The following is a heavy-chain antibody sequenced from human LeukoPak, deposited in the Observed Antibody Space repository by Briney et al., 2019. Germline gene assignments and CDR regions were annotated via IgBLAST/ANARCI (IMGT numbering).Heavy chain of an antibody. Sequence: PGGSLRLSCAASGFTFSSYAMSWVRQAPGKGLEWVAVVTYDGNNKYYADSVKGRFTVSRDNSRNTVNLQMNSLRGEDTAVYYCARAPVRGAVAGVDYWGQGTLVTVSS. D-gene: IGHD6-19*01. V-gene: IGHV3-30-3*01. CDR2: VTYDGNNK. CDR1: GFTFSSYA. CDR3: ARAPVRGAVAGVDY. J-gene: IGHJ4*02.